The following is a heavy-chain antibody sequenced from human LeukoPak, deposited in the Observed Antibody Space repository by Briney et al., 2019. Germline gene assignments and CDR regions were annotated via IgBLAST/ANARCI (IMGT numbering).Heavy chain of an antibody. V-gene: IGHV4-38-2*02. J-gene: IGHJ4*02. Sequence: SETLSLTCTVSGYSISSPNYWGWIRQPPGKGLEWIGNIHHSGTTYYNPSLKSRVTISVDTSKNQFSLNLSSVTAADTAVYYCARVYCSSASCYADRGAFDHWGQGTLVIVSS. CDR1: GYSISSPNY. D-gene: IGHD2-2*01. CDR3: ARVYCSSASCYADRGAFDH. CDR2: IHHSGTT.